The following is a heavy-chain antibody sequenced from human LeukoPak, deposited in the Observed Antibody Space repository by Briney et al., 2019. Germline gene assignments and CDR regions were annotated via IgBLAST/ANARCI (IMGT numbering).Heavy chain of an antibody. J-gene: IGHJ4*02. CDR2: IYYSGST. V-gene: IGHV4-39*07. D-gene: IGHD2-2*01. CDR3: AREVGDIVVVPAAIERFDY. Sequence: SETLSLTCTVSGGSISSSSYYWGWIRQPPGKGLEWIGSIYYSGSTYYNPSLKSRVTISVDTSKNQFSLKLSSVTAADTAVYYCAREVGDIVVVPAAIERFDYWGQGTLVTVSS. CDR1: GGSISSSSYY.